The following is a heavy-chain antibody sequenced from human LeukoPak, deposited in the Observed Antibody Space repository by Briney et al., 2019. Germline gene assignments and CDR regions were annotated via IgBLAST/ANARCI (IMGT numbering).Heavy chain of an antibody. V-gene: IGHV3-33*01. CDR2: IWYDGSNK. Sequence: GRSLRLSCAASGFTFSSYGMHWVRQAPGKGLEWVAVIWYDGSNKYYADSVKGRFTISRDNSKNTLYLQMNSLRAEDTAVYYCARDNIKRITMIVGVDYWGQGTLVTVSS. CDR1: GFTFSSYG. J-gene: IGHJ4*02. D-gene: IGHD3-22*01. CDR3: ARDNIKRITMIVGVDY.